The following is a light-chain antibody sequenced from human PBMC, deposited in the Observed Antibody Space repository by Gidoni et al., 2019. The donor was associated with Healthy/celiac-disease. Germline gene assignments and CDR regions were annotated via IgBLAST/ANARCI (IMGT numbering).Light chain of an antibody. J-gene: IGKJ3*01. CDR1: QSVSSSD. V-gene: IGKV3-20*01. CDR2: GAS. CDR3: QQYGSSPTT. Sequence: ELVLPQSPGTLSLSPGERATLSCSASQSVSSSDLAWYQQKPGQAPRLLIYGASSRATGIPARFSGSGSGTDFTLTISRLEPEDFAVYYCQQYGSSPTTFGPGTKVDIK.